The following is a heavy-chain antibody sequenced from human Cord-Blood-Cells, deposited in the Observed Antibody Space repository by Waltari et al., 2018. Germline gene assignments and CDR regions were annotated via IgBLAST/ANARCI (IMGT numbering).Heavy chain of an antibody. D-gene: IGHD2-15*01. J-gene: IGHJ4*02. CDR1: GGPTSSRQSS. CDR2: IYYSGST. V-gene: IGHV4-39*01. Sequence: LPPQQSGHCSVKPSETLCHTRRSSGGPTSSRQSSWVWIRHPPVKGLEWSGSIYYSGSTYYNPSRKSRVTISVDTSKNQFSLKLSSVTAADTAVYYCSRAVGRDVVVVAAFDYWGQGTLVTVSS. CDR3: SRAVGRDVVVVAAFDY.